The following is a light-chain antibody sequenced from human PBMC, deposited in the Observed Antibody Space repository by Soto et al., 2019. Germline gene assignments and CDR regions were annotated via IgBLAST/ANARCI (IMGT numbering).Light chain of an antibody. CDR2: KVS. J-gene: IGKJ1*01. Sequence: DVVMTQSPLSLPVTLGQPASISCRSSQSLIHSDGDTYLNWFQQRPGQSPRRLIYKVSDRDSGVPDRITGSGSGTDFTLKISRVEAEDVGVYSCMQGTHWPWTFGQGTEVEIK. CDR1: QSLIHSDGDTY. CDR3: MQGTHWPWT. V-gene: IGKV2-30*02.